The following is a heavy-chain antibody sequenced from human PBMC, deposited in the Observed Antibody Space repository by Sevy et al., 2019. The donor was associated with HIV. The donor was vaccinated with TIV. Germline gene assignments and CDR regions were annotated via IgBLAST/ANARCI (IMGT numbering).Heavy chain of an antibody. V-gene: IGHV4-39*01. CDR1: GGSLITTNYY. CDR2: IYHSGST. J-gene: IGHJ5*02. D-gene: IGHD1-1*01. Sequence: SETLSLTCSVSGGSLITTNYYWAWLRQSPGKGLEWIASIYHSGSTYYNPSLKARVTVSVDTSRSQFSLILNSVTAADTSVYYCAAHEGVTISEARFDPWGQGTLVTVSS. CDR3: AAHEGVTISEARFDP.